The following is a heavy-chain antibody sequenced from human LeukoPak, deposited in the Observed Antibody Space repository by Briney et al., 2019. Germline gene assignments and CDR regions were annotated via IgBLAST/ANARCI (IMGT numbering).Heavy chain of an antibody. D-gene: IGHD1-26*01. CDR3: AKMVGATNPLFFFDY. J-gene: IGHJ4*02. Sequence: GGSLRPSCAASGFTFSSYGMHWVRQAPGKGLEWVAVISYDGSNKYYADSVKGRFTISRDNSKNTLYLQMNSLRAEDTAVYYCAKMVGATNPLFFFDYWGQGTLVTVSS. CDR2: ISYDGSNK. V-gene: IGHV3-30*18. CDR1: GFTFSSYG.